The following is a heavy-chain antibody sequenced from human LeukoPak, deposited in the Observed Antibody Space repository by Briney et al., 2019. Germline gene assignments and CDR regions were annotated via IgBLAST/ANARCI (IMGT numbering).Heavy chain of an antibody. V-gene: IGHV1-2*02. D-gene: IGHD3-10*01. CDR2: INPSSGGT. CDR1: GYTFMGHF. Sequence: ASVKVSRKASGYTFMGHFMHWVRQAPGQGLERMGFINPSSGGTIYAQKFQGRVTITRDTSIDTVYMDLSSLTSDDTSIYYCAREHVGFDYWGQGALVTVSS. J-gene: IGHJ4*02. CDR3: AREHVGFDY.